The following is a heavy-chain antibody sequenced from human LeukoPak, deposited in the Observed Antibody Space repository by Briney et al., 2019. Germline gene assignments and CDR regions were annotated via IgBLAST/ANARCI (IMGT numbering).Heavy chain of an antibody. Sequence: HPGGSLRLSCAASGFTFSSYGMHWVRQAPGKGLEWVAVIWYDGSNKYYADSVKGRFTISRDNSKSTLYLQMNSLRAEDTAVYYCARLAIAAASLDYWGQGTLVTVSS. CDR1: GFTFSSYG. CDR3: ARLAIAAASLDY. CDR2: IWYDGSNK. D-gene: IGHD6-13*01. J-gene: IGHJ4*02. V-gene: IGHV3-33*01.